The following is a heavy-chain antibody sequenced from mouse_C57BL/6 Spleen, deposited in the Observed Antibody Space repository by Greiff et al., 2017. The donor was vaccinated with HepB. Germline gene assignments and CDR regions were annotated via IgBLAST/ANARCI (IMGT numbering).Heavy chain of an antibody. Sequence: EVKLMESGGGLVKPGGSLKLSCAASGFTFSSYAMSWVRQTPEKRLEWVATISDGGSYTYYPDNVKGRFTISRDNAKNNLYLQMSYLKSEDTAMYYCAREDYYYGSSYVGAMDYWGQGTSVTVSS. CDR2: ISDGGSYT. D-gene: IGHD1-1*01. J-gene: IGHJ4*01. CDR1: GFTFSSYA. V-gene: IGHV5-4*01. CDR3: AREDYYYGSSYVGAMDY.